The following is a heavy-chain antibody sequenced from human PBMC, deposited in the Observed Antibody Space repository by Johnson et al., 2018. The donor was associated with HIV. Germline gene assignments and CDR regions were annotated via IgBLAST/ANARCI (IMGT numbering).Heavy chain of an antibody. V-gene: IGHV3-9*01. J-gene: IGHJ3*02. D-gene: IGHD6-6*01. CDR3: AREDSSASGLWVDAFDI. Sequence: VQLVESGGGLVQPGRSLRLSCAASGFTFDDYAMHWVRQAPGKGLEWVSGISWNSGSIGYADSVKGRFTISRDNAKNSLYLQMNSLRAEDTALYYCAREDSSASGLWVDAFDIWGQGTMV. CDR1: GFTFDDYA. CDR2: ISWNSGSI.